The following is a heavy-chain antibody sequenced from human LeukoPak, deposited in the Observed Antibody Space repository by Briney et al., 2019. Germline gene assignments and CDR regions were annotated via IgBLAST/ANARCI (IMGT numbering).Heavy chain of an antibody. J-gene: IGHJ4*02. CDR1: GFTFSNYE. CDR3: TTDLKVRGVIIAN. V-gene: IGHV3-15*01. CDR2: IKSKTDGGTT. Sequence: GGSLRLSCAGSGFTFSNYEINWVRQAPGKGLEWVGRIKSKTDGGTTDYAAPVKGRFTISRDDSKNTLYLQMNSLKTEDTAVYYCTTDLKVRGVIIANWGQGTLVTVSS. D-gene: IGHD3-10*01.